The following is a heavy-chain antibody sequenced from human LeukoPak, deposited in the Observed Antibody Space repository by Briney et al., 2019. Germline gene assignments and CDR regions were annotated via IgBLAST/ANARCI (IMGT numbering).Heavy chain of an antibody. Sequence: PGGSLRLSCAASGFTFSSYSMNWVRQAPGKGLEWVSSISSSSSYIYYADSVKGRFTISRDNAKNSLHLQMNSLRAEDTAVYYCARGGIAEIKGDYWGQGTLVTVSS. D-gene: IGHD6-13*01. CDR1: GFTFSSYS. CDR3: ARGGIAEIKGDY. V-gene: IGHV3-21*01. J-gene: IGHJ4*02. CDR2: ISSSSSYI.